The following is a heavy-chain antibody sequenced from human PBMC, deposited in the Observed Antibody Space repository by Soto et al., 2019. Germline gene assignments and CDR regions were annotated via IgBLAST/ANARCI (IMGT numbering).Heavy chain of an antibody. CDR1: GYSFTSYW. CDR2: IYPGDSDT. V-gene: IGHV5-51*01. Sequence: GESLKISCKGSGYSFTSYWIGWVRQMPGEGLEWMGVIYPGDSDTRYSPSFQGQVTISADKSISTAYLQWSSLKASDTAMYYCARQLELPDYYYYGMDVWGQGTTVTVSS. J-gene: IGHJ6*02. D-gene: IGHD1-7*01. CDR3: ARQLELPDYYYYGMDV.